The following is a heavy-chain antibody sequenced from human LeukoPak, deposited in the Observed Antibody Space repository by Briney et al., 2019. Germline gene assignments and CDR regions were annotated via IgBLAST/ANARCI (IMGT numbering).Heavy chain of an antibody. CDR1: GYTFTNYG. J-gene: IGHJ5*02. V-gene: IGHV1-18*01. CDR2: ISAYSGDT. D-gene: IGHD6-6*01. CDR3: ARGRPYSSSILYNWFDP. Sequence: GASVKVSCKASGYTFTNYGVSWVRQAPGQGLEWIGWISAYSGDTNYAQNLQGRVTMTTDASTSTAYMELRSLRSEDTAVYYCARGRPYSSSILYNWFDPWGQGTWSPSPQ.